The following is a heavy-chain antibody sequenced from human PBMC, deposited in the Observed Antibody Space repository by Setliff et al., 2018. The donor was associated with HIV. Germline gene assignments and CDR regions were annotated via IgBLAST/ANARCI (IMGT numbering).Heavy chain of an antibody. CDR3: TRGGFGFTIFGVAPDY. D-gene: IGHD3-3*01. CDR2: IRSKAYGGTT. Sequence: GGSLRLSCAASGFTFSTYSMNWVRQAPGKGLEWVGFIRSKAYGGTTEYAASVKGRFTISRDDSKSIAYLQINSLKTEDTAVYYCTRGGFGFTIFGVAPDYWGQGTLVTVSS. V-gene: IGHV3-49*04. J-gene: IGHJ4*02. CDR1: GFTFSTYS.